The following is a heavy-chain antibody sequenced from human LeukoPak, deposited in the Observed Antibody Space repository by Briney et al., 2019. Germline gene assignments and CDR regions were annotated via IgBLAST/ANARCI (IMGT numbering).Heavy chain of an antibody. J-gene: IGHJ5*02. CDR2: IEPSDSYT. Sequence: GESLQISCKGSGYSFTSYWISWVRQMPGKGLEWMGRIEPSDSYTNYSPSFQGHVTISADKSISTAYLQWSSLKASDTAMYYCARVMVRGVIITRYSWFDPWGQGTLVTVSS. CDR3: ARVMVRGVIITRYSWFDP. CDR1: GYSFTSYW. D-gene: IGHD3-10*01. V-gene: IGHV5-10-1*01.